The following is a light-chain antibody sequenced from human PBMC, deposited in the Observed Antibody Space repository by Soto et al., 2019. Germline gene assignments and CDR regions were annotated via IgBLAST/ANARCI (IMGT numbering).Light chain of an antibody. Sequence: QSALTQPASVSGSPGQSITISCTGTSSDVGGYNYVSWCQQHPGKAPKLMIYDVSNRPSGVSPRFSGSKSGNTASLTISGLQAEDEADYYCSSYTSSSTLVFGTGTKLTVL. CDR3: SSYTSSSTLV. J-gene: IGLJ1*01. V-gene: IGLV2-14*01. CDR1: SSDVGGYNY. CDR2: DVS.